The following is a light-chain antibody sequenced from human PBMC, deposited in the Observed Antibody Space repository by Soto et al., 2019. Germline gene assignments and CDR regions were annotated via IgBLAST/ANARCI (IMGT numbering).Light chain of an antibody. CDR2: DVS. V-gene: IGLV2-14*01. J-gene: IGLJ3*02. CDR1: SSDVGGYNY. CDR3: SSYTSSSTLV. Sequence: QSALTQPASVSGSPGQSITISCTGTSSDVGGYNYVSWYQQHPGKAPKLMIYDVSNRPSGVSNRFSGSKSGNTASLTISGLAAEDDDDYYCSSYTSSSTLVFGGGTKLTVL.